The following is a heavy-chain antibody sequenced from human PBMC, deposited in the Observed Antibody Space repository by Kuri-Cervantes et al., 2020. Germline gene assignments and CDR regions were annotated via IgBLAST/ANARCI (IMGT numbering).Heavy chain of an antibody. CDR2: ISGSGGST. D-gene: IGHD3-3*01. J-gene: IGHJ6*03. CDR3: ARGLGDYDFWSGYLQNYYYMDV. CDR1: GFTFSSYA. V-gene: IGHV3-23*01. Sequence: GESLKISCAASGFTFSSYAMSWVRQAPGKGLEWVSAISGSGGSTYYADSVKGRFTISRDNSKNTLYLQMNSLRAEDTAVYYCARGLGDYDFWSGYLQNYYYMDVWGKGTTVTISS.